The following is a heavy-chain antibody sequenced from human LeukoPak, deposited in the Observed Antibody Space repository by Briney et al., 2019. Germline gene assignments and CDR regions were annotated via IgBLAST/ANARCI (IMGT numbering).Heavy chain of an antibody. CDR1: GYTFTSYD. D-gene: IGHD1-26*01. CDR3: ASLSGSPYYFDY. Sequence: ASVKVSCKASGYTFTSYDINWVRQATGQGLEWMGWMNPNSGNTGYAQKFQGRVTMTRNTSISTAYIELSSLRSEDTAVYYCASLSGSPYYFDYWGQGTLVTVSS. V-gene: IGHV1-8*01. J-gene: IGHJ4*02. CDR2: MNPNSGNT.